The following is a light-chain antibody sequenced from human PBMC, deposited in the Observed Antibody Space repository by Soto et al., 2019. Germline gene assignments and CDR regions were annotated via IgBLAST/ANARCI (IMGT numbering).Light chain of an antibody. J-gene: IGKJ2*01. V-gene: IGKV3-15*01. CDR2: GAS. Sequence: EIVMTQSPATLSVSPGERATLSCRASQSVSSNLAWYQQKPGQAPRLLIYGASNRATGVAARFSGSGSGTEFTLTISSLQSEDFAVYSCQQYNNWPYTFGQGTKLEIK. CDR1: QSVSSN. CDR3: QQYNNWPYT.